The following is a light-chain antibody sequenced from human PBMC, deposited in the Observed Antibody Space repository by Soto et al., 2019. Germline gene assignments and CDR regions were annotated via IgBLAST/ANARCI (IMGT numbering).Light chain of an antibody. CDR3: NSYTSSSTYA. Sequence: QSVLTQPVSVSGSPGQSITISCTGTSGDVGGYNYVSWYQQHPGKAPKLMIYDVSNRPSGVSNRFSGSKSGNTASLTISGLQAEDEADYYCNSYTSSSTYAFGPGTKVPVL. J-gene: IGLJ1*01. CDR1: SGDVGGYNY. CDR2: DVS. V-gene: IGLV2-14*03.